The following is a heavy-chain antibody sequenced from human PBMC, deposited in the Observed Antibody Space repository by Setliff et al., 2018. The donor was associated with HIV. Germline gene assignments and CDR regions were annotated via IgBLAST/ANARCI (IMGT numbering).Heavy chain of an antibody. Sequence: GSLRLSCAASGFTFSDYYMSWVRQAPGKGLEWVANIKQDGSEKYYADSVKGRFTISRDNAKNSLYLQMNSLRAEDTAVYYCAKDYSSGWFDYWGQGTLVTVSS. D-gene: IGHD6-19*01. CDR1: GFTFSDYY. CDR2: IKQDGSEK. CDR3: AKDYSSGWFDY. V-gene: IGHV3-7*03. J-gene: IGHJ4*02.